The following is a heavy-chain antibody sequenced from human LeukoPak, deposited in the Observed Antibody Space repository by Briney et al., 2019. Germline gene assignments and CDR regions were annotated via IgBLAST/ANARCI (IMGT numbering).Heavy chain of an antibody. Sequence: GGSLRLSCVASGFTLRSYVMNWVRQTPGKGLEWVAVISYDGSNKYYADSVKGRFTISRDNSKNTLYLQMNSLRAEDTAVYYCAKDGSYYLYYYMDVWGKGTTVTVSS. CDR3: AKDGSYYLYYYMDV. J-gene: IGHJ6*03. D-gene: IGHD1-26*01. CDR1: GFTLRSYV. V-gene: IGHV3-30*18. CDR2: ISYDGSNK.